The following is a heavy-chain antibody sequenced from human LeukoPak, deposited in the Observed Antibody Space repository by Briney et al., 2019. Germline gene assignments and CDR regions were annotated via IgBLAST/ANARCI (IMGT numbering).Heavy chain of an antibody. J-gene: IGHJ3*02. CDR3: ARDYGDYKLSAFDI. CDR1: GFTFSDYY. D-gene: IGHD4-17*01. Sequence: GGSLRLSCAASGFTFSDYYMSWIRQAQGKGLEWVSYISSSGSTIYYADSVKGRFTISRDNAKNSLYLQMNSLRAEDTAVYYCARDYGDYKLSAFDIWGQGTMVTVSS. V-gene: IGHV3-11*01. CDR2: ISSSGSTI.